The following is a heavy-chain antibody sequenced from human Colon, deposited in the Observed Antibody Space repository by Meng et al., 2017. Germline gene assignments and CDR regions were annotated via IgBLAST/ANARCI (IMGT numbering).Heavy chain of an antibody. CDR2: IYYSGST. V-gene: IGHV4-61*01. CDR3: ARGASDYDFDY. CDR1: GGSVSSGSYY. D-gene: IGHD3-22*01. Sequence: GQLHVAGPGRLGPSETLSPTCTVSGGSVSSGSYYWSWIRQPPGKGLEWIGYIYYSGSTNYNPSLKSRVTISVDTSKNQFSLKLSSVTAADTAVYYCARGASDYDFDYWGQGTLVTVSS. J-gene: IGHJ4*02.